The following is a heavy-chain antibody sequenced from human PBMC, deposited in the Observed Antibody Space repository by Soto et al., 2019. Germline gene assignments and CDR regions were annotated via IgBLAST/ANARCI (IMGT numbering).Heavy chain of an antibody. CDR1: GDSFSAFY. V-gene: IGHV1-2*02. CDR3: ARESGGATATVDYYYFYMDV. CDR2: INPNGGAT. Sequence: QVQLVQSGAEVKKPGASVKVSCKTSGDSFSAFYLHWVRQAPGQGLEWLGGINPNGGATKYAQKFRGRVAMTRDTSIRTAYLELSSLRSDYTAIYYCARESGGATATVDYYYFYMDVWGKGTAVTVSS. J-gene: IGHJ6*03. D-gene: IGHD1-26*01.